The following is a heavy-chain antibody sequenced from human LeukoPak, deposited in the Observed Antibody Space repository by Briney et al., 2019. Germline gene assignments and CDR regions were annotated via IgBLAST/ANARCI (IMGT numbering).Heavy chain of an antibody. D-gene: IGHD3-10*01. Sequence: PGGSLRLSCAASGFTFSSYAMSWVRQAPGKGLEWVANINQAGSEKYYVDSVKGRFTISRDNAKNSLYLQMNSLRAEDTAVYYCARHNFRGVQYYSYMDVWGKGTTVTISS. CDR2: INQAGSEK. V-gene: IGHV3-7*01. J-gene: IGHJ6*03. CDR3: ARHNFRGVQYYSYMDV. CDR1: GFTFSSYA.